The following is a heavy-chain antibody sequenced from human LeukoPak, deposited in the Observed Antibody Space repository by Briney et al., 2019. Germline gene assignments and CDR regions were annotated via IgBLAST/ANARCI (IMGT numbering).Heavy chain of an antibody. V-gene: IGHV3-7*04. D-gene: IGHD3-10*01. Sequence: GGSLRLSCEASGFTFSSYWMSWVRQAPGKGLEWVANIKQDGSEKYYVDSVKGRFTISRDNAKNSLYLQMNSLRAEDTAVYYCARDQTGGLLWFGELFSAFDIWGQGTMVTVSS. CDR1: GFTFSSYW. J-gene: IGHJ3*02. CDR2: IKQDGSEK. CDR3: ARDQTGGLLWFGELFSAFDI.